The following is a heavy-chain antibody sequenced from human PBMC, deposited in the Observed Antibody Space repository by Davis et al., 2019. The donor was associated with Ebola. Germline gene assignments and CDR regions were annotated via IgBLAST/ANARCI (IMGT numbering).Heavy chain of an antibody. CDR3: ATCGFCISTSGVDY. V-gene: IGHV3-23*01. Sequence: PGGSLRLSCAASGITFYSYAMSWVRQAPGKGPEWVSGISAVGYNTYHADSVRGRFTISRDNSKNTLYLQMNSLSGDDTAVYYCATCGFCISTSGVDYWGQGTLVSVSS. CDR2: ISAVGYNT. J-gene: IGHJ4*02. CDR1: GITFYSYA. D-gene: IGHD6-19*01.